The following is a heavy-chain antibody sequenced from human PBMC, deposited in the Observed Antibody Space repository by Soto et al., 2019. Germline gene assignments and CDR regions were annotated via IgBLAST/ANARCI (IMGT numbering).Heavy chain of an antibody. D-gene: IGHD6-6*01. J-gene: IGHJ4*02. V-gene: IGHV4-30-4*01. CDR2: IYYSGST. CDR1: GGSISSGDYY. CDR3: AIAGPGEQLVDFDY. Sequence: PPETLCLTCTVSGGSISSGDYYWSWIRQPPGKGLEWIGYIYYSGSTYYNPSLKSRVTISVDTSKNQFSLKLSSVTAADTAVYYCAIAGPGEQLVDFDYWGQGTLVTVSS.